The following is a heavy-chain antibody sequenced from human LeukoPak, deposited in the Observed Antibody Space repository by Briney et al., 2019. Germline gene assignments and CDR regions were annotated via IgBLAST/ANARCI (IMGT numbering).Heavy chain of an antibody. D-gene: IGHD3-16*01. Sequence: PSETLSLTCTVSGGSVTSGGYYCSWIRQPAGKGLEWIGRISSSGSANYYPSFESRVTVSLDTSKNQFSLKLYSVTAADTAVYYCASEYVGGLIPYWFDPWGQGTLVTVSS. J-gene: IGHJ5*02. CDR3: ASEYVGGLIPYWFDP. V-gene: IGHV4-61*02. CDR2: ISSSGSA. CDR1: GGSVTSGGYY.